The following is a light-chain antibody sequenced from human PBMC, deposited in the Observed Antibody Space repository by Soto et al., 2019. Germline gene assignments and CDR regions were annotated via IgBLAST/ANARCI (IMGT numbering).Light chain of an antibody. J-gene: IGLJ1*01. CDR2: GNT. CDR1: SSSIGAGYD. V-gene: IGLV1-40*01. Sequence: QSVLTQPPSVSGAPGQRVTISCTGSSSSIGAGYDVHWYQQLPGTVPKLLIFGNTNRPPGVPARFSASKSGTSASLAITGLQAEDEADYYCQSYDSSLGGFYVFGTGTKVPVL. CDR3: QSYDSSLGGFYV.